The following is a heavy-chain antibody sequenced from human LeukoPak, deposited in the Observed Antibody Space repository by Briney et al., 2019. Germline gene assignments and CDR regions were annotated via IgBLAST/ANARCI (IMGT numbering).Heavy chain of an antibody. J-gene: IGHJ4*02. CDR3: ARHYSIFGVVIHFDY. CDR1: GGSISSYY. D-gene: IGHD3-3*01. V-gene: IGHV4-39*01. CDR2: IYYSGST. Sequence: PSETLSLTCTVSGGSISSYYWGWIRQPPGKGLEWIGSIYYSGSTYYNPSLKSRVTISVDTSKNQFSLKLSSVTAADTAVYYCARHYSIFGVVIHFDYWGQGTLVTVSS.